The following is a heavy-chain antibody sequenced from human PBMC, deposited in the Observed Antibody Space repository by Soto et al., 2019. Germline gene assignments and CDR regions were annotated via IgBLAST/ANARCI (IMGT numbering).Heavy chain of an antibody. V-gene: IGHV3-23*01. J-gene: IGHJ4*02. Sequence: PGGSLRLSCAASGFTFSSYALSWVRQAPGKGLEWVSAISGSGGSTYYADSVKGRFTISRDNSKNTLYLQMNSLRAEDTAVYYCAKDPSLMITFGGVIVSLGPFDYWGQGTLVTVSS. CDR2: ISGSGGST. CDR3: AKDPSLMITFGGVIVSLGPFDY. D-gene: IGHD3-16*02. CDR1: GFTFSSYA.